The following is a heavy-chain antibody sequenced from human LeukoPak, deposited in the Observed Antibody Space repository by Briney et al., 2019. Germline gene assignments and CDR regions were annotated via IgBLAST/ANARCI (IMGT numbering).Heavy chain of an antibody. Sequence: GGSLRLSCAASGFTFSSYSMNWVRQAPGKGLEWVSYISSSSSTIYYADSVKGRFTISRDNAKNSLYLQMNSLRAEDMAVYYCAREGYSYGSPLKTEGAFDIWGQGTMVTVSS. CDR3: AREGYSYGSPLKTEGAFDI. D-gene: IGHD5-18*01. CDR2: ISSSSSTI. V-gene: IGHV3-48*01. CDR1: GFTFSSYS. J-gene: IGHJ3*02.